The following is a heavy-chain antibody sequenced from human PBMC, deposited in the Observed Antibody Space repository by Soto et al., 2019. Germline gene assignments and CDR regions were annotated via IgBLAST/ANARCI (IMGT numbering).Heavy chain of an antibody. D-gene: IGHD3-3*01. J-gene: IGHJ3*02. CDR2: IFSNDEK. V-gene: IGHV2-26*01. Sequence: GSGPTLVNPTETLTLTCTVSGFSLSNARMGVSWIRQPPGKALEWLAHIFSNDEKSYSTSLKSRLTISKDTSKSQVVLTMTNMDPVDTATYYCARIQTWFRPDDYAFDIWGQGTMVTVSS. CDR1: GFSLSNARMG. CDR3: ARIQTWFRPDDYAFDI.